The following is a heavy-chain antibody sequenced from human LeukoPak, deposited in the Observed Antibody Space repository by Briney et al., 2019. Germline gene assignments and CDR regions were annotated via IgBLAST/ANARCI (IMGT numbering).Heavy chain of an antibody. D-gene: IGHD3-22*01. Sequence: SETLSLTRTVSGDSISSFYWSWIRQPPGKGLEWIGYIYYSGSTNYNPSLKSRVTISVDTSKDQFSLKLSSVTAADTAVYYCATDYYDSSGYYNYWGQGTLVTVSS. J-gene: IGHJ4*02. CDR3: ATDYYDSSGYYNY. CDR2: IYYSGST. V-gene: IGHV4-59*12. CDR1: GDSISSFY.